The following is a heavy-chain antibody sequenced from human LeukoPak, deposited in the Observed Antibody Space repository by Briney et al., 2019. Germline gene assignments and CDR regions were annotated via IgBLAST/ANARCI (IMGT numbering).Heavy chain of an antibody. CDR2: IKSKIDGGTT. D-gene: IGHD2-15*01. J-gene: IGHJ4*02. V-gene: IGHV3-15*01. Sequence: KPGGSLRLSCATSGFSFYSSWLSWVRQAPGKGLEYVARIKSKIDGGTTDFVAPVRGRFTISRDDSQNTLYLHMNSLKVEDTGVHFYTTLFCGSSCYLHFWGQGALVTDPS. CDR3: TTLFCGSSCYLHF. CDR1: GFSFYSSW.